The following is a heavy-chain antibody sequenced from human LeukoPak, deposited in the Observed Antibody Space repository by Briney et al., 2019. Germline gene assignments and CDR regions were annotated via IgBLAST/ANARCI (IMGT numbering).Heavy chain of an antibody. CDR2: IYYSGTT. CDR3: ARLYYQLPINWFAP. CDR1: GGSISSSPYY. D-gene: IGHD2-2*01. Sequence: SETLSLTCTVSGGSISSSPYYWGWIRQPPGKGLEWIGSIYYSGTTHYSPSLESRVTISVDTSKNQFSLKLSSVTAADTALYYCARLYYQLPINWFAPWGQGTLVTVSS. J-gene: IGHJ5*02. V-gene: IGHV4-39*07.